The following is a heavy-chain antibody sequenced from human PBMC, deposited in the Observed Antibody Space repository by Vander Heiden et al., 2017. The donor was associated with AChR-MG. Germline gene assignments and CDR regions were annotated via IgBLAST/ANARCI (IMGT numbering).Heavy chain of an antibody. J-gene: IGHJ4*02. CDR2: ISAYNGNT. D-gene: IGHD2-2*01. V-gene: IGHV1-18*01. Sequence: QVPLVQSRAEVKTPGASVTVSCKASGYTVTTTGIGWVRQAPGQGLEWRGWISAYNGNTNYAQKLQGRVTMTTDTSTSTAYMELRSMRSDDTAVYYCARGGYCSRTSCPNYFDYWGQGTLVTVSS. CDR1: GYTVTTTG. CDR3: ARGGYCSRTSCPNYFDY.